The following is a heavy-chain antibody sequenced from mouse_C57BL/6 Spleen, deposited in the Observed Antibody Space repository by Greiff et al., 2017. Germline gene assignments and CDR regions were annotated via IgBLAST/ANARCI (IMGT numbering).Heavy chain of an antibody. CDR1: GYTFTSYW. D-gene: IGHD2-5*01. V-gene: IGHV1-52*01. CDR2: IDPSDSET. CDR3: ARSTPYESNYEWYFDV. J-gene: IGHJ1*03. Sequence: VQLQQPGAELVRPGSSVKLSCKASGYTFTSYWMHWVKQRPIQGLEWIGNIDPSDSETHYNQKFKDKATLTVDKSSSTAYMQLSSLTSEDSAVYYCARSTPYESNYEWYFDVWGTGTTVTVSS.